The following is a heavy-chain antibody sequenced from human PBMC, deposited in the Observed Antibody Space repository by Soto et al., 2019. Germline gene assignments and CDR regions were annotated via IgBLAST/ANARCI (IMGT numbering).Heavy chain of an antibody. Sequence: PSETLSLTCAVYGGSFSGYYWSWIRQPPGKGLEWIGEINHSGSTNYNPSLKSRVTISVDTSKNQFSLKLSPVTAADTAVYYCARAGAMVRGVILFWGQGTLVT. CDR1: GGSFSGYY. CDR3: ARAGAMVRGVILF. J-gene: IGHJ4*02. CDR2: INHSGST. V-gene: IGHV4-34*01. D-gene: IGHD3-10*01.